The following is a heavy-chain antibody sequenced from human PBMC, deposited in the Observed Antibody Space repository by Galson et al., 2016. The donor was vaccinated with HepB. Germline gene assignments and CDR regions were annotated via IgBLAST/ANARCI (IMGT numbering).Heavy chain of an antibody. CDR1: GASTSGYY. D-gene: IGHD6-19*01. Sequence: ETLSLTCTVSGASTSGYYLSWIRQPPGKGLEWIGYIYYSGRTNYNPSLKSRVTISVDTSKNQFSLKLSSVTAADTAVYYCARDDSGGWYGFHYGMDVWGQGTTVTVSS. V-gene: IGHV4-59*01. J-gene: IGHJ6*02. CDR3: ARDDSGGWYGFHYGMDV. CDR2: IYYSGRT.